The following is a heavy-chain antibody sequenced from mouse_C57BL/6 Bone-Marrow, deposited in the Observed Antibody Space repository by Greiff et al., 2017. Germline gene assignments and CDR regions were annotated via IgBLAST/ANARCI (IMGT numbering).Heavy chain of an antibody. Sequence: QVQLQQPGAELVRPGSSVKLSCKASGYTFTSYWMDWVKQRPGQGLEWIGNIYPSDSETHYNQKFKDKATLTVDKSSSTAYMQLSSLTSEDSAVYYCARQHYYGTLYAMDYWGQGTSVTVSS. CDR1: GYTFTSYW. J-gene: IGHJ4*01. CDR2: IYPSDSET. D-gene: IGHD1-1*01. V-gene: IGHV1-61*01. CDR3: ARQHYYGTLYAMDY.